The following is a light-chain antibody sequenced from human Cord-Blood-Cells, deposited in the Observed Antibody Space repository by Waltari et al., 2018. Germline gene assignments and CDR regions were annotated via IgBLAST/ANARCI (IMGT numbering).Light chain of an antibody. CDR1: QSVSSY. J-gene: IGKJ2*01. V-gene: IGKV3-11*01. CDR3: QQRSNWLRT. CDR2: EAS. Sequence: EIVLTQSPATLSLSPGERATLSCRASQSVSSYLAWYHQKPGQAPRLLIYEASNRATGIPARFSGSGSGTDFTLTISSLEPEDFAVYYCQQRSNWLRTFGQGTKLEIK.